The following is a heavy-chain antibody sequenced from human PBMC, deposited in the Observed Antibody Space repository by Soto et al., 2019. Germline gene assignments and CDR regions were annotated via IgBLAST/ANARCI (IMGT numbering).Heavy chain of an antibody. J-gene: IGHJ6*02. CDR2: ISAYNGNT. CDR1: GYTFTSYD. V-gene: IGHV1-18*01. CDR3: AREKQLASLYYYYYGMDV. Sequence: ASVKVSCKASGYTFTSYDINWVRQATGQGLEWMGWISAYNGNTNYAQKLQGRVTMTTDTSTSTAYMELRSLRSDDTAVYYCAREKQLASLYYYYYGMDVWGQGTTVTVSS. D-gene: IGHD6-13*01.